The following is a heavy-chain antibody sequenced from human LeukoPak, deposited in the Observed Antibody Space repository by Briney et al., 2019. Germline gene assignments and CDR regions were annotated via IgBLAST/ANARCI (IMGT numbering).Heavy chain of an antibody. J-gene: IGHJ4*02. D-gene: IGHD6-19*01. CDR2: ISWNSGSI. Sequence: GGSLRLSCAASGFTFDDYAMHWVRQAPGKGPEWVSGISWNSGSIGYADSVKGRFTISRGNAKNSLYLQMNSLRAEDTALYYCAKEKYSSGYFDYWGQGTLVTVSS. CDR3: AKEKYSSGYFDY. V-gene: IGHV3-9*01. CDR1: GFTFDDYA.